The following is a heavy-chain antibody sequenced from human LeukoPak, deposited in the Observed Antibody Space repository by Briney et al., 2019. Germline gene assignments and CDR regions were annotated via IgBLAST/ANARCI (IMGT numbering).Heavy chain of an antibody. D-gene: IGHD3-22*01. CDR1: GFTFGSYA. CDR3: ASPARNYYDSSGYYFGY. J-gene: IGHJ4*02. CDR2: ISGSGGST. V-gene: IGHV3-23*01. Sequence: GGPLRLSCAASGFTFGSYAMSWVRQAPGKGLEWVSAISGSGGSTYYADSVKGRFTISRDNSKNTLYLQMNSLRAEDTAVYYCASPARNYYDSSGYYFGYWGQGTLVTVSS.